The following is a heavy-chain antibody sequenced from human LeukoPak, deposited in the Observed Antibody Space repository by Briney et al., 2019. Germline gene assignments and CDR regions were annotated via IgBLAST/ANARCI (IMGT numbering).Heavy chain of an antibody. CDR3: AKFKWELPFGGEAPGEYFQH. CDR2: IRYDGSNK. V-gene: IGHV3-30*02. Sequence: GGSLRLSGAASGFTFSNYGMHWVRQAPGKGLEWVAFIRYDGSNKYYADSVKGRFTISRDNSKNTLYLQMNSLRAEDTAVYYCAKFKWELPFGGEAPGEYFQHWGQGTLVTVSS. J-gene: IGHJ1*01. CDR1: GFTFSNYG. D-gene: IGHD1-26*01.